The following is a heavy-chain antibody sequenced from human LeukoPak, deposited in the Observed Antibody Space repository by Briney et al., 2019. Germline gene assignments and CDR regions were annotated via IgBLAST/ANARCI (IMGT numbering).Heavy chain of an antibody. CDR3: ASQNYYYYGMDV. J-gene: IGHJ6*02. CDR2: IYYSGST. Sequence: SETLSLTCTVSGGSISSSSYYWGWIRQPPGKGLEWIGSIYYSGSTYYNPSLKSRVTISVDTSKNQFSLKLSSVTAADTAVYYCASQNYYYYGMDVWGQGTTVTVPS. V-gene: IGHV4-39*01. CDR1: GGSISSSSYY.